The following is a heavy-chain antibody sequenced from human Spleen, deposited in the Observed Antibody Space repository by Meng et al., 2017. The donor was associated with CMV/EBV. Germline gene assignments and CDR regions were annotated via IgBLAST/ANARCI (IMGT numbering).Heavy chain of an antibody. CDR1: GFTVTSNY. CDR3: AKDGGQWLGVSRGMDV. V-gene: IGHV3-53*01. Sequence: ETLSLTCAASGFTVTSNYMSWVRQAPGKGLEWVSVFYSDTAAYADSVKGRFTMSRDNFKNTLYLQMNSLRAEDTAVYFCAKDGGQWLGVSRGMDVWGQGTAVTVSS. CDR2: FYSDTA. J-gene: IGHJ6*02. D-gene: IGHD6-19*01.